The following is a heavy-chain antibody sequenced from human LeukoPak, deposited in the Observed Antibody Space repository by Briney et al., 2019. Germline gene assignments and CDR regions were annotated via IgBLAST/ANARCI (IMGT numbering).Heavy chain of an antibody. J-gene: IGHJ3*02. CDR1: GYTFTSYG. Sequence: GASVKVSCKASGYTFTSYGISWVRQAPGQGLEWMGWISAYNGNTNYAQKLQGRVTMTTDTSTSTAYMELRSLRSDDTAVYYCASEAVAGYPSARTDAFDIWGQGTMVTVSS. CDR3: ASEAVAGYPSARTDAFDI. D-gene: IGHD6-19*01. CDR2: ISAYNGNT. V-gene: IGHV1-18*01.